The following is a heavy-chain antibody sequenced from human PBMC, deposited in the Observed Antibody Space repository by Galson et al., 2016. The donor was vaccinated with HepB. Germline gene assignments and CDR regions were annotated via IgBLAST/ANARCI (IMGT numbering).Heavy chain of an antibody. CDR3: ATGIVVAGKYYYYYMDV. CDR1: GGTIRSDSY. Sequence: SETLSLTCTVSGGTIRSDSYWGWIRQPPGRGLEWIGSVLSSEGTYYNPSLKSRVTISVDTSKNQFSLRLNSVTAADTGVYYCATGIVVAGKYYYYYMDVWGKGTTVTVS. V-gene: IGHV4-39*01. J-gene: IGHJ6*03. CDR2: VLSSEGT. D-gene: IGHD6-19*01.